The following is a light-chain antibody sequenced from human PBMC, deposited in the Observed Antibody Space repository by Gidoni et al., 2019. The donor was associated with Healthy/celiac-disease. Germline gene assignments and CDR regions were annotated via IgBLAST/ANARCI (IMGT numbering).Light chain of an antibody. CDR2: DVS. CDR3: SSYTSSSTPV. V-gene: IGLV2-14*03. Sequence: QSALTQPASVSGSPGQAITIACTGTSSDVGGYHYVSWYQQHPGKAPTLMIYDVSNRPSGVSNRFSGSKSGNTASLTISGLQAEDETDYYCSSYTSSSTPVFGTGTKVTVL. CDR1: SSDVGGYHY. J-gene: IGLJ1*01.